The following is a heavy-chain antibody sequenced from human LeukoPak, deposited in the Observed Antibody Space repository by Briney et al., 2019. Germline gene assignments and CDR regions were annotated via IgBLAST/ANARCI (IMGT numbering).Heavy chain of an antibody. D-gene: IGHD6-13*01. Sequence: PGGSLRLSCAASGFTFSNYGMHWVRQAPGKGLEWVAVISYDGSNKYYTDSVKGRFTISRDNSKNTLYLQMNSLRAEDTAVYYCARASIAAAGDFDYWGQGTLVTVSS. CDR3: ARASIAAAGDFDY. CDR1: GFTFSNYG. V-gene: IGHV3-30*03. CDR2: ISYDGSNK. J-gene: IGHJ4*02.